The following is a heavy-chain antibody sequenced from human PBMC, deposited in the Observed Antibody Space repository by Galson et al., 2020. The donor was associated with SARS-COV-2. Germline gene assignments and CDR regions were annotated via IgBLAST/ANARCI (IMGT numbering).Heavy chain of an antibody. D-gene: IGHD2-2*01. CDR1: GFTFSRYW. CDR3: AKGYCSSTNCYAAVVDY. J-gene: IGHJ4*02. Sequence: GGSLRLSCAASGFTFSRYWMSWVRQAPGKGLEWVANIKQDGSEKYYVDSVKGRFTISRDNAKNSLYLQMNSLRAEDTAVYYCAKGYCSSTNCYAAVVDYWGQGTLVTVSS. V-gene: IGHV3-7*01. CDR2: IKQDGSEK.